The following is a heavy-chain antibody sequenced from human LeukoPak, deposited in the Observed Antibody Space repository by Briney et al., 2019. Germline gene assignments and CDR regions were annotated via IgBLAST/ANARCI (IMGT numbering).Heavy chain of an antibody. V-gene: IGHV3-30*02. CDR2: IWYDGNNK. Sequence: PGGSLRLSCAASGFTFSSYGMHWVRQAPGKGLEWVAVIWYDGNNKYYADSVKGRFTISRDNSKNTLYLQMSSLRAEDTAVYYCANELTYYYDSSGYSPFDYWGQGTLVTVSS. J-gene: IGHJ4*02. D-gene: IGHD3-22*01. CDR1: GFTFSSYG. CDR3: ANELTYYYDSSGYSPFDY.